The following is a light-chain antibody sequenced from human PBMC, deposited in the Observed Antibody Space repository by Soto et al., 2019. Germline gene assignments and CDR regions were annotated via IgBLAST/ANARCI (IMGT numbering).Light chain of an antibody. CDR1: QSLTTRY. Sequence: EIVLTQSPATLSLSPGETATLSCRASQSLTTRYLAWYQQKPGQAPRLLIYAASTTATATPDRFSGSGSGADFTLTISSLEHEDVAEYFCQQYASSLVYTFGQGTKLEIK. J-gene: IGKJ2*01. CDR2: AAS. CDR3: QQYASSLVYT. V-gene: IGKV3-20*01.